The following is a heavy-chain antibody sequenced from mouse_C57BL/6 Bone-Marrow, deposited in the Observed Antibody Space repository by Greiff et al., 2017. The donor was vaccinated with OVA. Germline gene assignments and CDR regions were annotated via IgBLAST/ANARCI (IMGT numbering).Heavy chain of an antibody. J-gene: IGHJ4*01. Sequence: QVQLQQSGAELARPGASVKLSCKASGYTFTSYGISWVKQRTGQGLEWIGEIYPRSGNTYYNEKFKGKATLTADKSSSTAYMELRSLTSEDSAVYFCARAPLYGSSHYYAMDYWGQGTSVTVSS. CDR3: ARAPLYGSSHYYAMDY. D-gene: IGHD1-1*01. CDR2: IYPRSGNT. CDR1: GYTFTSYG. V-gene: IGHV1-81*01.